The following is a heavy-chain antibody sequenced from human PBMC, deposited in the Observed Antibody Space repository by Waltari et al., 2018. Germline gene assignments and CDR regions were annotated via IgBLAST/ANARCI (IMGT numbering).Heavy chain of an antibody. CDR3: ARRTIWFGELFAFDI. Sequence: QVQLQQWGAGLLKPSETLSLTCAVYGGSFSGYYWSWIRQPPGKGLEWIGEINHSGSTNYNPPLKSRVTISVDTSKNQFSLKLSSVTAADTAVYYCARRTIWFGELFAFDIWGQGTMVTVSS. J-gene: IGHJ3*02. V-gene: IGHV4-34*01. CDR2: INHSGST. CDR1: GGSFSGYY. D-gene: IGHD3-10*01.